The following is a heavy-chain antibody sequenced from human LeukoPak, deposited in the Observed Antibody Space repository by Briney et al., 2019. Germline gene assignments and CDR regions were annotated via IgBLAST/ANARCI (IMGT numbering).Heavy chain of an antibody. V-gene: IGHV4-38-2*02. Sequence: SETLSLTCTVSGGSIGSHYWSWIRQPPGKGLEWIGSIYHSGSTYYNPSLKSRVTISVDTSKNQFSLKLSSVTAADTAVYYCARVVVVAAVWFDPWGQGALVTVSS. CDR2: IYHSGST. CDR3: ARVVVVAAVWFDP. J-gene: IGHJ5*02. D-gene: IGHD2-15*01. CDR1: GGSIGSHY.